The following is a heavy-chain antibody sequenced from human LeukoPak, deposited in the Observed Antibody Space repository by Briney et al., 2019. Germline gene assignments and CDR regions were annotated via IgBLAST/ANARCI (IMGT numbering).Heavy chain of an antibody. Sequence: PSETLSLTCTVSGASISTSSYYWGWIRQPPGKGLEWIGSIYYSGSTYYNPSLKSRVTISVDTSKNQFSLKLSSVTAADTAVYYCARGAVVVVVAANSYYYYYMDVWGKGTTVTVSS. CDR2: IYYSGST. V-gene: IGHV4-39*07. D-gene: IGHD2-15*01. CDR1: GASISTSSYY. J-gene: IGHJ6*03. CDR3: ARGAVVVVVAANSYYYYYMDV.